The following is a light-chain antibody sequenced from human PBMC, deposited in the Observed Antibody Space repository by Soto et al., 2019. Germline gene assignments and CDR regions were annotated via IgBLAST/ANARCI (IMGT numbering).Light chain of an antibody. Sequence: QSALTQPPSASGSLGQSVAISCTGTSSDGGGYKYVSWHQQHPGKALKVMIYEVTKRPPGVPDRVSGSKAGNTASLTVSGLQAEDEADYYCSSFAGGGNPVLLGGGTKLTVL. CDR1: SSDGGGYKY. CDR3: SSFAGGGNPVL. J-gene: IGLJ2*01. V-gene: IGLV2-8*01. CDR2: EVT.